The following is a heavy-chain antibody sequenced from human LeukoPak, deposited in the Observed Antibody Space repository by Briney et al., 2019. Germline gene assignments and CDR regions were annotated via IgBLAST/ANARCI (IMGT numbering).Heavy chain of an antibody. J-gene: IGHJ4*02. D-gene: IGHD3-10*01. Sequence: GGSLRLTCAASGFTFSSYSMNWVRQAPGKGLEWVSSISRSSSHIYYADSAKGRFTISRDNAKNSLYLQINSLRAEDTAVYYCARAEGSGSSLDYWGQGTLVTVSS. CDR1: GFTFSSYS. CDR3: ARAEGSGSSLDY. CDR2: ISRSSSHI. V-gene: IGHV3-21*01.